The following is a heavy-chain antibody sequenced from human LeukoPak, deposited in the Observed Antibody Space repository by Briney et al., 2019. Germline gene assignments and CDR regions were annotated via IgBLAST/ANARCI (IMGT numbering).Heavy chain of an antibody. Sequence: GGSLRLSCTASGLIFRNYAMTWVRQAPRKGLEWVSTISGDGTETFYADSVKGRFTISRDNSKNTHYLQMNSLRAEDSAVYYCVSLDGVYYYHMDVWGQGTTVIVSS. CDR2: ISGDGTET. J-gene: IGHJ6*02. V-gene: IGHV3-23*01. CDR3: VSLDGVYYYHMDV. D-gene: IGHD3/OR15-3a*01. CDR1: GLIFRNYA.